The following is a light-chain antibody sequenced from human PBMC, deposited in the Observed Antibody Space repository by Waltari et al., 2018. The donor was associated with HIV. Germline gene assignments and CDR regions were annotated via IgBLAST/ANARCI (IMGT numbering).Light chain of an antibody. J-gene: IGLJ2*01. CDR3: AAWDDSLNGVV. Sequence: QSVLTPPPSASGTPGQRVPISCSGRSSNIGSNTVNWFQQRPGTAPTHLIYSNNHRPSGVPDRFSGAKSGTSAALAISGLQSEEEADYYCAAWDDSLNGVVFGGGTKLTVL. CDR2: SNN. V-gene: IGLV1-44*01. CDR1: SSNIGSNT.